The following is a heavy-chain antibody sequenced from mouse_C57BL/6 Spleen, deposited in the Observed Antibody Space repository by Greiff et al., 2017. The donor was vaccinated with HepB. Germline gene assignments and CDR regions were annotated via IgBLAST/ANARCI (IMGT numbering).Heavy chain of an antibody. J-gene: IGHJ2*01. D-gene: IGHD2-3*01. CDR2: IYPGSGST. CDR3: ARRGGGYSYFDY. Sequence: QVQLQQPGAELVKPGASVKMSCKASGYTFTSYWITWVKQRPGQGLEWIGDIYPGSGSTNYNEKFKSKATLTVDKSSSTAYMQLSSLTSEDSAVYYCARRGGGYSYFDYWGQGTTLTVSS. CDR1: GYTFTSYW. V-gene: IGHV1-55*01.